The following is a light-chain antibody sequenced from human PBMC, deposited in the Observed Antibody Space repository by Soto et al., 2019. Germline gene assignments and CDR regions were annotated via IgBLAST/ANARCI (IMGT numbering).Light chain of an antibody. Sequence: QAVVTQPPSVSGAPGQRVTISCTGSSSNIGAGYDVHWYQQLPGTAPKLLIYANTNRPSGVPDRFSGSKSGTSASLAITGHQADYEADYYCQYYDSSLTLRVFGTGTKVTVL. V-gene: IGLV1-40*01. CDR1: SSNIGAGYD. CDR3: QYYDSSLTLRV. J-gene: IGLJ1*01. CDR2: ANT.